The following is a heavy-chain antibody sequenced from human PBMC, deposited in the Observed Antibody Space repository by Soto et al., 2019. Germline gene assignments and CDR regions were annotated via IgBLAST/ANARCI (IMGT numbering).Heavy chain of an antibody. CDR1: GGSISSYY. Sequence: PSETLSLTCTVSGGSISSYYWTWIRQPPGKGLEWIGYIYYSGSTNYNPSLKSRVTISVDTSKNQFSLKLSSVTAADTAVYYCARDFGNYDFWSPSRGWFDPWGQGTLVTVSS. CDR2: IYYSGST. V-gene: IGHV4-59*01. CDR3: ARDFGNYDFWSPSRGWFDP. J-gene: IGHJ5*02. D-gene: IGHD3-3*01.